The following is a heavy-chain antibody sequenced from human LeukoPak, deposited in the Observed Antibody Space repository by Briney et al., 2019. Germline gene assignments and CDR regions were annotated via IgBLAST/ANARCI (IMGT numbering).Heavy chain of an antibody. CDR2: ISGFGANT. D-gene: IGHD5-18*01. J-gene: IGHJ4*02. CDR3: AKALGGNIYVLDY. Sequence: GGSLRLSCAASGFTFDDHAMHWVCQAPGKGLEWVSVISGFGANTYYADTVKGRFTISRDNSKNSLSLQMNSLGTEDTALYYYAKALGGNIYVLDYWGQGTLVTVSS. V-gene: IGHV3-43*02. CDR1: GFTFDDHA.